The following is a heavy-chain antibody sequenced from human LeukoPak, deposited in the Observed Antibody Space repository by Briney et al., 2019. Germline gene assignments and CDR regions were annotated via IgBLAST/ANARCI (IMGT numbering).Heavy chain of an antibody. V-gene: IGHV4-61*01. CDR2: IYYSGST. CDR3: ARERDYYDSSGLNWFDP. D-gene: IGHD3-22*01. CDR1: GGSVSSGSYC. Sequence: PSETLSLTCTVSGGSVSSGSYCWSWIRQPPGKGLEWIGYIYYSGSTNYNPSLKSRVTISVDTSKNQFSLKLSSVTAADTAVYYCARERDYYDSSGLNWFDPWGQGTLVTVSS. J-gene: IGHJ5*02.